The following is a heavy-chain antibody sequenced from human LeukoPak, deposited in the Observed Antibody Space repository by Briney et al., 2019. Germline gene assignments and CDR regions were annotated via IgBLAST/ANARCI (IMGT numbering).Heavy chain of an antibody. D-gene: IGHD6-19*01. CDR3: ARDSESIAVAGDAFDI. J-gene: IGHJ3*02. V-gene: IGHV1-2*04. Sequence: ASVKVSCKASGYTFTGYYMHWVRQAPGQGLEWMGWINPNSGGTNYAQKFQGWVTMTRDTSISTAYMELSRLRSDDTAVYYCARDSESIAVAGDAFDIWGQGTMVTVSS. CDR1: GYTFTGYY. CDR2: INPNSGGT.